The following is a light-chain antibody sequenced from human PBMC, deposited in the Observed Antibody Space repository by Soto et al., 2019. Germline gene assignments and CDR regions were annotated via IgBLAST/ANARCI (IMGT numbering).Light chain of an antibody. Sequence: EIVLTQSPGTLSLSPGERATLSCRASQSVSSYYLAWYQQKPGQAPRLLIHGASNRATGVPDRFSGSGSGTYFTLTISRLEPEDFAVYYCQQYGSSRPWAFGQGTKVEI. CDR2: GAS. CDR1: QSVSSYY. CDR3: QQYGSSRPWA. V-gene: IGKV3-20*01. J-gene: IGKJ1*01.